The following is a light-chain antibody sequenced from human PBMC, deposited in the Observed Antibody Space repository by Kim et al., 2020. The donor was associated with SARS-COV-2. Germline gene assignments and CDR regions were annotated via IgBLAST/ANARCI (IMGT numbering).Light chain of an antibody. V-gene: IGLV6-57*02. J-gene: IGLJ2*01. CDR2: EYN. CDR3: QSYDSSNVV. CDR1: SGSIASNY. Sequence: GRTVTTSGTSSSGSIASNYVQCYQQRPGSAPTTVIYEYNQRPSGVPDRFSGSIDSSSNSASLTISGLKTEDEADYYCQSYDSSNVVFGGGTQLTVL.